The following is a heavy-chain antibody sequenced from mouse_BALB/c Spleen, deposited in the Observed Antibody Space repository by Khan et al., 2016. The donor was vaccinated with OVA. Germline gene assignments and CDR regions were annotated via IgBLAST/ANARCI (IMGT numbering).Heavy chain of an antibody. CDR1: GYTFTRYW. D-gene: IGHD2-1*01. Sequence: QVQLQQSGAELARPGASVKLSCKASGYTFTRYWMQWVKQRPGQGLEWIGAIYPGDGDTKYTQKFKGKATLTADKSSSTAYMELSSLASEDSAVYYCASHYGSYCDYWGQGTTLTVSS. V-gene: IGHV1-87*01. CDR3: ASHYGSYCDY. J-gene: IGHJ2*01. CDR2: IYPGDGDT.